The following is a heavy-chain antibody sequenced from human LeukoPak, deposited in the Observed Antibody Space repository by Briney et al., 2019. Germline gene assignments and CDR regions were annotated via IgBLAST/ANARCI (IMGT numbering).Heavy chain of an antibody. Sequence: SQTLSLTCAISGDSVSSDSAAWNWIRQSPSRGLEWLGRTYYRSKWYHDYAVSVKSRITIYPDTSKNQFSLHLNSVAPEDTAVYYCARGSGTYSPYFDSWGQGTLVTVSS. V-gene: IGHV6-1*01. D-gene: IGHD2-21*01. CDR2: TYYRSKWYH. CDR3: ARGSGTYSPYFDS. J-gene: IGHJ4*02. CDR1: GDSVSSDSAA.